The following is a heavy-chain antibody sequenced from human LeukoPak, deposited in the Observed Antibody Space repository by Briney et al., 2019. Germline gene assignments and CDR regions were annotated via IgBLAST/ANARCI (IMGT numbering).Heavy chain of an antibody. CDR2: ISSSSGNI. D-gene: IGHD1-26*01. Sequence: GGSLRLSCAASGFTFSSYSMNWVRQAPGKGLEWVSSISSSSGNIYYADSVKGRFTISRDNAKNSLYLQMNSLRAEDTAVYYCARGHSPGYMDVWGKGTTVTISS. CDR3: ARGHSPGYMDV. CDR1: GFTFSSYS. V-gene: IGHV3-21*01. J-gene: IGHJ6*03.